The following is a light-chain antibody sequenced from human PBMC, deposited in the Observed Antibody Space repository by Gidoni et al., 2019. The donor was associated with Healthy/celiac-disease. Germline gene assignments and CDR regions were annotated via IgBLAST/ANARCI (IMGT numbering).Light chain of an antibody. CDR1: QSVSSSY. CDR2: GAS. J-gene: IGKJ1*01. V-gene: IGKV3-20*01. CDR3: QQYGSSWWT. Sequence: EIVLTQSPGPLSLSPGERATLSCRASQSVSSSYLAWYQQKPGQAPRLLIYGASSRATGIPDRFSGSGSGTDFTLTISRLEPEDFAVYYCQQYGSSWWTFGQXTKVEIK.